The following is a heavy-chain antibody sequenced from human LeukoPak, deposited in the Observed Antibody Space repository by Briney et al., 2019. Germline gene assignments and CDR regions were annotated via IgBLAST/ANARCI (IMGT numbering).Heavy chain of an antibody. J-gene: IGHJ4*02. CDR2: ISSRSGTI. D-gene: IGHD5-24*01. V-gene: IGHV3-48*02. CDR1: GFTFSIYT. CDR3: ARAAYNAADY. Sequence: GGSLRLSCAASGFTFSIYTMHWVRQAPGKGLEWVSYISSRSGTIYYADSVKGRFPISRDNAKNSLYLQMNSLRDEDRAVYYCARAAYNAADYWGQGTLVTVSS.